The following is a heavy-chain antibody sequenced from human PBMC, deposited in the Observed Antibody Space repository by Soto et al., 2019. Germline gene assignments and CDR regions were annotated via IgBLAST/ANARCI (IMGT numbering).Heavy chain of an antibody. CDR2: IIPIFGTA. J-gene: IGHJ6*02. D-gene: IGHD6-19*01. Sequence: QVQLVQSGAEVKKPGSSVKVSCKASGGTFSSYAISWVRQAPGQGLEWMGGIIPIFGTANYAQKFQGRVTMTTDTSTSTAYMELRSLRSDDTAVYYCARAGLAVPGTGYGMDVWGQGTTVTVSS. V-gene: IGHV1-69*05. CDR1: GGTFSSYA. CDR3: ARAGLAVPGTGYGMDV.